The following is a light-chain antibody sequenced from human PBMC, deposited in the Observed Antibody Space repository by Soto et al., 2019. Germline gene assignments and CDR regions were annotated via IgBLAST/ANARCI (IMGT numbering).Light chain of an antibody. CDR3: MQSLETPWT. Sequence: DIVMTQSPLSLPVTSGEAASISCRSSQSLLHSNGYNYVDWYLQKAGQSPHLLIYLGSNRASGVPDRFSGSGSVTYFTLKISRVEAEDVGVYYCMQSLETPWTFGQGTKVEIK. CDR1: QSLLHSNGYNY. V-gene: IGKV2-28*01. CDR2: LGS. J-gene: IGKJ1*01.